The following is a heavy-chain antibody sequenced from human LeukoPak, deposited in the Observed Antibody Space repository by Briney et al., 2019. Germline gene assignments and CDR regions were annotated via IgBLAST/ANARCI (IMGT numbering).Heavy chain of an antibody. J-gene: IGHJ4*02. V-gene: IGHV1-2*02. CDR3: AKDVIGDRRVYIDH. Sequence: ASVRLSCKTSVYTFTDYNIDWVRQAPGQGLGWMGLINPKTGGTEYAQKFQGRVTVTRDTSINTAYMELTSLKSDDTAVYYCAKDVIGDRRVYIDHWGRGTAVTASS. CDR2: INPKTGGT. CDR1: VYTFTDYN. D-gene: IGHD4-17*01.